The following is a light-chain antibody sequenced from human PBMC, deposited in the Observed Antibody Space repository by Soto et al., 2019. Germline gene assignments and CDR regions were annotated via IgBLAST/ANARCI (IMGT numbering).Light chain of an antibody. V-gene: IGLV2-14*03. Sequence: QSALTQAASVSGSPGQSITISCTGTSNDVGGYNYVSWYQQHPGKAPQLMIYDVSYRPSGVSNRFSGSKSGNTASLTTSGLQAEDEAGYYCSSYTSSSTVAFGGGTKLTVL. CDR2: DVS. J-gene: IGLJ2*01. CDR3: SSYTSSSTVA. CDR1: SNDVGGYNY.